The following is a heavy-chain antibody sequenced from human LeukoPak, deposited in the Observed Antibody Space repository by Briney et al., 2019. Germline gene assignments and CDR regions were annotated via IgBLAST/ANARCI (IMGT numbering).Heavy chain of an antibody. CDR3: VRERSGSGNSPFDS. V-gene: IGHV3-74*01. CDR2: IIGDGSGS. CDR1: GFTFTSHW. J-gene: IGHJ4*02. D-gene: IGHD3-10*01. Sequence: GGSLRLSCAASGFTFTSHWMHWARQAPGKGLVWVSRIIGDGSGSIHADSVKGRFTIFRDNSKNTLYLQMNSLRAEDTAVYYCVRERSGSGNSPFDSWGQGALVTVSS.